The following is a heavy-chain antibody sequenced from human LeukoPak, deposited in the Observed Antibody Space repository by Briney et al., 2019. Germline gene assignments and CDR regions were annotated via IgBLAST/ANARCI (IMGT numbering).Heavy chain of an antibody. CDR3: ARGNSGWDLDY. Sequence: GGSLRLSCAASGFTFSGHSMSWVRQASGKGLEWVSSITSTATHTYYADSVKGRFTISRDNAKNSLYLQMNSLRAEDTAVYYCARGNSGWDLDYWGQGTLVTVSS. CDR2: ITSTATHT. D-gene: IGHD6-19*01. V-gene: IGHV3-21*01. J-gene: IGHJ4*02. CDR1: GFTFSGHS.